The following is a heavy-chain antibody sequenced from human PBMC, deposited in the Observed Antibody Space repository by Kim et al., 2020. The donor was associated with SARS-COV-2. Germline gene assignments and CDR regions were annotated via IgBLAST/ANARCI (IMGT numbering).Heavy chain of an antibody. CDR3: SRNMEQLGNDAFDI. J-gene: IGHJ3*02. CDR1: GFTVSSNY. D-gene: IGHD6-6*01. Sequence: GGSLRLSCAVSGFTVSSNYMSWVRQAPGKGLEWVSVIYSGGSTYYADSVKGRFTISRDNSKNTLLLQMNSRRAEDTAVYYCSRNMEQLGNDAFDIWGQGT. CDR2: IYSGGST. V-gene: IGHV3-66*01.